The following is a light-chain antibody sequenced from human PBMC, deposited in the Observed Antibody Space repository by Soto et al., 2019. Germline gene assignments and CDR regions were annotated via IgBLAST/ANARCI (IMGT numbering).Light chain of an antibody. Sequence: EIVMTQSPATLSVSPGGRVTLSCRASQSISDTLAWYQQKPGQAPRLLIYGASRRATGFPTRFSGSGSGTDFTLTISNLQSEDFAVYYCQQYNNWPWTFGQGTKVDIK. CDR1: QSISDT. J-gene: IGKJ1*01. CDR2: GAS. CDR3: QQYNNWPWT. V-gene: IGKV3-15*01.